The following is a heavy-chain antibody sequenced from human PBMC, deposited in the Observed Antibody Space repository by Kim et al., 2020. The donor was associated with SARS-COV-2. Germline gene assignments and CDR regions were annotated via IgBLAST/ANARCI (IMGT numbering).Heavy chain of an antibody. CDR2: INHSGST. J-gene: IGHJ3*02. D-gene: IGHD6-13*01. CDR1: GGSFSGYY. Sequence: SETLSPTCAVYGGSFSGYYWSWIRQPPGKGLEWIGEINHSGSTNYNPSLKSRVTISVDTSKNQFSLKLSSVTAADTAVYYCARGRYSSSWYSPAKAFDIWGQGTMVTVSS. CDR3: ARGRYSSSWYSPAKAFDI. V-gene: IGHV4-34*01.